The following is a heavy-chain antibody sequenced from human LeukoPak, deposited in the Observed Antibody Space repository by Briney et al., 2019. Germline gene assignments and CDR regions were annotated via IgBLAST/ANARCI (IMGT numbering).Heavy chain of an antibody. J-gene: IGHJ3*02. CDR2: ISSSGSSI. Sequence: GGSLRLSCAASGIIFSSYEMNWVRQAPGKGLEWASYISSSGSSIYYADSVKGRFTISRDNAKNSLYLQMNSLRAEDTAVYYCARDMEPDAFDIWGQGTMVTVSS. CDR3: ARDMEPDAFDI. V-gene: IGHV3-48*03. D-gene: IGHD1-26*01. CDR1: GIIFSSYE.